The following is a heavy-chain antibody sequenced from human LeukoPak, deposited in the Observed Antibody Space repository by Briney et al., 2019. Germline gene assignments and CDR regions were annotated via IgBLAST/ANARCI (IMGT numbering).Heavy chain of an antibody. CDR2: IYSGGST. CDR1: GFTVSSNY. D-gene: IGHD1-1*01. CDR3: AREERGYYYYMDV. Sequence: PGGSLRLSCAASGFTVSSNYMSWVRQAPGEGLEWVSVIYSGGSTYYADSVKGRFTISRDNSKNTLYLQMNSLRAEDTAVYYCAREERGYYYYMDVWGKGTTVTVSS. J-gene: IGHJ6*03. V-gene: IGHV3-53*01.